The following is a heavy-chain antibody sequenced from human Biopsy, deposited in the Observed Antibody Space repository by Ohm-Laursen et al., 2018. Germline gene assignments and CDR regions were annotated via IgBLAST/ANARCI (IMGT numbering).Heavy chain of an antibody. V-gene: IGHV4-59*12. CDR3: VREPKTGTAEAWYFDL. D-gene: IGHD3-9*01. J-gene: IGHJ2*01. CDR2: ISYNERT. CDR1: GGSIISYY. Sequence: SDTLSLTCSVSGGSIISYYWAWIRQRPGKGLEWIGYISYNERTHYNPSLTSRLAISFDTSNNRISLQLRSVSVADTAVYYCVREPKTGTAEAWYFDLWGRGSPVTVSS.